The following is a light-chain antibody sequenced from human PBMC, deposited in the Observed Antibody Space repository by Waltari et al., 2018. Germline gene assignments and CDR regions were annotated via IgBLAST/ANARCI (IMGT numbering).Light chain of an antibody. J-gene: IGLJ3*02. Sequence: QSVLTQPPSVSGALGQRVIISCTGSTSNIGAGYDVHWYQLLPGTAPKLLIYGNTNRPSGAPYRFSGSKSDTSASLAITGLQAEDEADYCQSYDLSLRGSVFGGGTKLTVL. CDR3: QSYDLSLRGSV. CDR1: TSNIGAGYD. V-gene: IGLV1-40*01. CDR2: GNT.